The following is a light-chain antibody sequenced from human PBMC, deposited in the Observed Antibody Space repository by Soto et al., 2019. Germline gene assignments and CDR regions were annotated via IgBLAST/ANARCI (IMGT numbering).Light chain of an antibody. CDR3: QQYNAY. V-gene: IGKV1-5*03. Sequence: SPMTQSPSTLSASVGDRVTVTCRARENINRWLAWYQQKPGKAPKLLIYDASTLESGAPSRFSGSGSGTEFTLTISSLQPDDSATYYCQQYNAYFGGGTKVEIK. J-gene: IGKJ4*01. CDR2: DAS. CDR1: ENINRW.